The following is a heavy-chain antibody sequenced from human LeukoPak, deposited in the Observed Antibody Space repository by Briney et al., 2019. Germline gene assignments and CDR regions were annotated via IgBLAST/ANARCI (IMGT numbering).Heavy chain of an antibody. CDR3: ARGGGLDV. V-gene: IGHV3-72*01. Sequence: PGGSLRLSCAASGFTFSDHHMDWVRQAPGEGLEWVARIRDKANRYTTEYAASVKGRFTISRDDSENSLYLQMDSLKTEDTAVYFCARGGGLDVWGQGATVTVSS. D-gene: IGHD3-16*01. J-gene: IGHJ6*02. CDR1: GFTFSDHH. CDR2: IRDKANRYTT.